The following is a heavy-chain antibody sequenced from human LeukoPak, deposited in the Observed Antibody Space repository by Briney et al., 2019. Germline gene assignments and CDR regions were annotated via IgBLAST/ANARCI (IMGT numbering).Heavy chain of an antibody. CDR1: GYTFTSYD. CDR2: MNPNSGNT. V-gene: IGHV1-8*01. J-gene: IGHJ5*02. CDR3: ARGRSPSYILTMVRGEDWFDP. Sequence: ASVKVSCKASGYTFTSYDINWVRQATGQGLEWMGWMNPNSGNTGYAQKFQGRVTMTRNTSISTAYMELSSLRSEDTAVYYCARGRSPSYILTMVRGEDWFDPWGQGTLVTVSS. D-gene: IGHD3-10*01.